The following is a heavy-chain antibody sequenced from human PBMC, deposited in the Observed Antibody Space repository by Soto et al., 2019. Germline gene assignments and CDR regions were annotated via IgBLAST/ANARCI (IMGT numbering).Heavy chain of an antibody. V-gene: IGHV3-48*02. CDR2: ISSSSSTI. CDR3: AREGRYSGSDYFDY. CDR1: GFTFSSYS. D-gene: IGHD5-12*01. J-gene: IGHJ4*02. Sequence: PGGSLRLSCGASGFTFSSYSMNWVRQAPGKGLEWISYISSSSSTILYADSVKGRFTISRDNDKNSLYLQMNNLRDEDTAVYFCAREGRYSGSDYFDYWGQGTLVTVSS.